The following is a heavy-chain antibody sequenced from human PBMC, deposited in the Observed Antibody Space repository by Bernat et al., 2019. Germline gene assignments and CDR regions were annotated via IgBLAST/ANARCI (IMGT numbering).Heavy chain of an antibody. V-gene: IGHV3-48*01. CDR2: ISSSSSTI. Sequence: VQLVEFGGGVVQPGRSLRLSCAASGFTFSSYSMNWVRQAPGKGLEWVSYISSSSSTIYYADSVKGRFTISRDNAKNSLYLQMNSLRAEDTAVYYCARDEGYYYDSSGYYSGWDWGQGTLVTVSS. CDR3: ARDEGYYYDSSGYYSGWD. D-gene: IGHD3-22*01. CDR1: GFTFSSYS. J-gene: IGHJ4*02.